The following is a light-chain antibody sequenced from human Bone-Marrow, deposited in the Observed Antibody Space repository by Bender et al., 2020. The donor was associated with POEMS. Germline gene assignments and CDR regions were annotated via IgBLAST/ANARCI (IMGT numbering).Light chain of an antibody. J-gene: IGLJ3*02. CDR1: SSDFGSYNL. CDR2: EGR. V-gene: IGLV2-23*01. CDR3: TSYADSASANWL. Sequence: QSALTQPASVSGSPGQSITISCTVTSSDFGSYNLVSWYQQHPGKAPKLMIYEGRKRPSGVSNRFSGSESGNTASLTISGLQTEDEADYYCTSYADSASANWLFGGGTKLTVL.